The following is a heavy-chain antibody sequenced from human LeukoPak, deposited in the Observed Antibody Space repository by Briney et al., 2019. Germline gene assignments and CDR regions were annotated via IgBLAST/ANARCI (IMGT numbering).Heavy chain of an antibody. V-gene: IGHV3-20*04. CDR2: INWNGGST. CDR1: GFTFYDYG. CDR3: AREEVGATTAFDI. J-gene: IGHJ3*02. D-gene: IGHD1-26*01. Sequence: PGGSLRLSCAASGFTFYDYGMSWGRQAPGKGVEGGSGINWNGGSTVYADSVKGRFTISRDNAKNSLYLQMNSLRAEDTALYYCAREEVGATTAFDIWGQGTMVTVSS.